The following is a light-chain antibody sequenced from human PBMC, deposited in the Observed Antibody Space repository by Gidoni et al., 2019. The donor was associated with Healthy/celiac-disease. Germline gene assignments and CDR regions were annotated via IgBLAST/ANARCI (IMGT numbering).Light chain of an antibody. CDR1: SSDVGGYNY. CDR3: SSYTSSSSVV. V-gene: IGLV2-14*04. J-gene: IGLJ2*01. CDR2: DVS. Sequence: GSPRQSITISCTGTSSDVGGYNYVSWYQQHPGKAPNLMIYDVSNRPSGVSNRFSGSKSGNTASLTISGLQAEDEADYYCSSYTSSSSVVFGGGTKLTVL.